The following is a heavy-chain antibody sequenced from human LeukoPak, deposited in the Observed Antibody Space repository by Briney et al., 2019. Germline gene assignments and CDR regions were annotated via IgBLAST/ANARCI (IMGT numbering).Heavy chain of an antibody. CDR2: IIPIFGTA. CDR1: GYTFTSYA. V-gene: IGHV1-69*13. Sequence: SVKVSCKASGYTFTSYAISWVRQAPGQGLEWMGGIIPIFGTANYAQKFQGRVTITADESTSTAYMELSSLRSEDTAVYYCARGGNYYDSSGYAEKPYYFDYWGQGTLVTVSS. CDR3: ARGGNYYDSSGYAEKPYYFDY. D-gene: IGHD3-22*01. J-gene: IGHJ4*02.